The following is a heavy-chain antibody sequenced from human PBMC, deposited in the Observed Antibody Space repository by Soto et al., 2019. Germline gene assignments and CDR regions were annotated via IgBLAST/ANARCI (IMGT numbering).Heavy chain of an antibody. J-gene: IGHJ4*02. CDR3: ARVSRINYDFWSGYFDY. CDR2: IIPIFGTA. D-gene: IGHD3-3*01. CDR1: GGTFSIYA. Sequence: SVKVSCKASGGTFSIYAISCVLQSPLQWLEWMGGIIPIFGTANYAQKFQGRVTITADESTSTAYMELSSLRSEDTAVYYCARVSRINYDFWSGYFDYWGQGTLVTVSS. V-gene: IGHV1-69*13.